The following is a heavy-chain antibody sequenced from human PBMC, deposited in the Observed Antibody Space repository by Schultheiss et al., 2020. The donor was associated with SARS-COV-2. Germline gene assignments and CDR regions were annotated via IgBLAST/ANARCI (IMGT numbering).Heavy chain of an antibody. D-gene: IGHD2-21*01. CDR1: GFTFSSYG. CDR2: ISYDGSNK. CDR3: AKFLSPYYYYGMDV. J-gene: IGHJ6*02. V-gene: IGHV3-30*12. Sequence: GESLKISCAASGFTFSSYGMHWVRQAPGKGLEWVAVISYDGSNKYYADSVKGRFTISRDNSKNTLYLQMNSLRAEDTAVYYCAKFLSPYYYYGMDVWGQGTTVTVSS.